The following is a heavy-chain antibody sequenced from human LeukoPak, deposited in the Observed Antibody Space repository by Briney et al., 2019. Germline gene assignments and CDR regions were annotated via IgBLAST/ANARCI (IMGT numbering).Heavy chain of an antibody. Sequence: GGSLRLSCAASGFTVSNNYMSWVRQAPGKGLEWVSVLYSGGSTYYADSVKGRFTISRDNSKNTLYFQMNSLRAEDTAVYYCASLGDYGSFDYWGQGTLVTVSS. J-gene: IGHJ4*02. CDR3: ASLGDYGSFDY. D-gene: IGHD4-17*01. CDR2: LYSGGST. CDR1: GFTVSNNY. V-gene: IGHV3-66*02.